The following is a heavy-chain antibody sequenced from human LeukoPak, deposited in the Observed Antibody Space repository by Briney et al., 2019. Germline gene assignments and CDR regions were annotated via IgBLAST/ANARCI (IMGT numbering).Heavy chain of an antibody. CDR3: ARDIYDYIWGTYRPGWTFDAFEV. CDR2: INPSNKNT. J-gene: IGHJ3*01. D-gene: IGHD3-16*02. V-gene: IGHV1-18*01. Sequence: ASVNVSFKSYVYIFASYGITWVRQAPGQGLEWMGWINPSNKNTYYSQKLQGRVTITTETSTNTAQMELRSLGSDDTAVYYCARDIYDYIWGTYRPGWTFDAFEVWGQGTVVTVSP. CDR1: VYIFASYG.